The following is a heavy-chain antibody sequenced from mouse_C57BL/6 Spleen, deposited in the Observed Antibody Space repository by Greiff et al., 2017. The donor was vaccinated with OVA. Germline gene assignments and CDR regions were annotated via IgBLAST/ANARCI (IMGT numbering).Heavy chain of an antibody. CDR1: GFNIKNTY. V-gene: IGHV14-3*01. CDR2: IDPANGNT. CDR3: ARSLYYGSSWEVDY. Sequence: VHVKQSVAELVRPGASVKLSCTASGFNIKNTYMHWVKQRPEQGLEWIGRIDPANGNTKYAPKFQGKATITADTSSNTAYLQLSSLTSEDTAIYYCARSLYYGSSWEVDYWGQGTTLTVSS. J-gene: IGHJ2*01. D-gene: IGHD1-1*01.